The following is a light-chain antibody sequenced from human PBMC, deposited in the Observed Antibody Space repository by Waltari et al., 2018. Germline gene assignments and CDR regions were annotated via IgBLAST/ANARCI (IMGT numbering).Light chain of an antibody. CDR1: QSISTY. CDR2: AAS. V-gene: IGKV1-39*01. J-gene: IGKJ1*01. Sequence: DIQMTQSPSSLSASVVARINITCRAGQSISTYLNWYQQKRGEAPKVLIYAASSLARGVPSRFSGSGSGTDFTLTISCLQPEDFATYYCQQSYNVPRTFGQGTKVEI. CDR3: QQSYNVPRT.